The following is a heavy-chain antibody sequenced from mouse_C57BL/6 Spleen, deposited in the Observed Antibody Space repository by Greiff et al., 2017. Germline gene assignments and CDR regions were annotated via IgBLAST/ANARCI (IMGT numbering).Heavy chain of an antibody. CDR1: GYTFTGYW. V-gene: IGHV1-9*01. D-gene: IGHD1-1*01. CDR2: ILPGSGST. Sequence: VNVVESGAELMKPGASVKLSCKATGYTFTGYWIEWVKQRPGHGLEWIGEILPGSGSTNYNEKFKGKATFTADTSTNTAYMQLSSLTTEDSAIYYCARRDYYGSSYWFAYWGQGTLVTVSA. CDR3: ARRDYYGSSYWFAY. J-gene: IGHJ3*01.